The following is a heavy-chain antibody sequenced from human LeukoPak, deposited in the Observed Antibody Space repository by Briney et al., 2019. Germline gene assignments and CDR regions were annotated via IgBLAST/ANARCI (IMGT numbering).Heavy chain of an antibody. J-gene: IGHJ6*04. V-gene: IGHV3-53*01. Sequence: PGGSLRLSCAASGLTINTNYMNWVRQAPGRGLEWVSVIYPGSITKYADSVKGRFTVSRDNVKNTVYLQMNNLRAEDTALYYCAREIGYYFDSDDSRLRGRLDVWGKGTTVTVSS. CDR2: IYPGSIT. CDR1: GLTINTNY. CDR3: AREIGYYFDSDDSRLRGRLDV. D-gene: IGHD3-22*01.